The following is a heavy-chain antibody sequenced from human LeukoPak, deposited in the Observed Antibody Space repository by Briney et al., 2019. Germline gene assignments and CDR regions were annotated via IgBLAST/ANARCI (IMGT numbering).Heavy chain of an antibody. CDR3: ARRERDYYGSGRGSDY. CDR2: ISYDGSNK. D-gene: IGHD3-10*01. Sequence: PGGSLRLSCAASGFTFSSYAMHWVRQAPGKGLEWVAVISYDGSNKYYADSVKGRFTISRDNSKNTLYLQMNSLRAEDTAVYYCARRERDYYGSGRGSDYWGQGTLVTVSS. CDR1: GFTFSSYA. J-gene: IGHJ4*02. V-gene: IGHV3-30-3*01.